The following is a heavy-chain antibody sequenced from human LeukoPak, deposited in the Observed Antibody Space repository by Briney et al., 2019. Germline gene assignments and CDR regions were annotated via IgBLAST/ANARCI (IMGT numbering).Heavy chain of an antibody. CDR2: IYTIGTT. J-gene: IGHJ4*02. V-gene: IGHV4-4*07. Sequence: SETLSLICTVSGGSIGGYYWSWIRQPAGKGLEWIGRIYTIGTTTYNPSLKSRVTISIDTSKNQFSLRLTSVTAADTALYYCARGRGFCSGTSCAYYFDYWGQGNLVTVSS. CDR1: GGSIGGYY. CDR3: ARGRGFCSGTSCAYYFDY. D-gene: IGHD2-2*01.